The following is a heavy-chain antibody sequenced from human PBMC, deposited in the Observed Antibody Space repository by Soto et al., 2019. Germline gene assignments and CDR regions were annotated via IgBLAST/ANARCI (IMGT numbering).Heavy chain of an antibody. V-gene: IGHV4-34*01. J-gene: IGHJ3*02. CDR3: AHKPSSTSWSNAFDI. Sequence: LETLSLTCAVYGGSFSAYYWSWIRQTPGKGLEWIGEINHSGNTNYNPSLKSRVTISIDTSKNQFSLKLSSVTAADTAIYYCAHKPSSTSWSNAFDIWGQGTMVTVSS. D-gene: IGHD2-2*01. CDR1: GGSFSAYY. CDR2: INHSGNT.